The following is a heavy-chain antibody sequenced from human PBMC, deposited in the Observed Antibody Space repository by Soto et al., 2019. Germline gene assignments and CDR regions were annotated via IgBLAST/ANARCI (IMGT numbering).Heavy chain of an antibody. J-gene: IGHJ6*02. CDR2: IRSSNGYT. D-gene: IGHD6-13*01. Sequence: SETLSLTCRVSGEPISDYFWSWIRKTTGKGLEWIAYIRSSNGYTNYNPSLKSRVTISVDTSKNQFSLKLSSVTAADTAVYYCARHTAIASADSRFYYDFDMVVWCQGTAVTVSS. CDR1: GEPISDYF. V-gene: IGHV4-4*08. CDR3: ARHTAIASADSRFYYDFDMVV.